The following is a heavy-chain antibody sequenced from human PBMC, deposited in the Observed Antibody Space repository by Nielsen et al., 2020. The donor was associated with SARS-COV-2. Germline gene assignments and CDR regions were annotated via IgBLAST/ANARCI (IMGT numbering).Heavy chain of an antibody. J-gene: IGHJ4*02. CDR1: GYTFTGYY. CDR2: INPNSGGT. CDR3: ARGLLDSYAFDY. D-gene: IGHD5-18*01. Sequence: ASVKVSCKASGYTFTGYYMHWVRQAPGQGLEWMGWINPNSGGTNYAQKFQGWVTKTRDTSISTAYMELSRLRSDDTAVYYCARGLLDSYAFDYWGQGTLVTVSS. V-gene: IGHV1-2*04.